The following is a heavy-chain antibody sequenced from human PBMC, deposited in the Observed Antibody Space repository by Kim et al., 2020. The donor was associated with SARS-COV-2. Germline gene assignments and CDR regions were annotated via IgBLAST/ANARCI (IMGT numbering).Heavy chain of an antibody. Sequence: GGSLRLSCAASGFTVSSNYMSWVRQAPGKGLEWVSVIYSGGSTYYADSVKGRFTISRDNSKDTLYLQMNSLRAEDTAVYYCARDTYCSSTSCYPHRYFDLWGRGTLVTVSS. J-gene: IGHJ2*01. V-gene: IGHV3-53*01. CDR3: ARDTYCSSTSCYPHRYFDL. CDR1: GFTVSSNY. CDR2: IYSGGST. D-gene: IGHD2-2*01.